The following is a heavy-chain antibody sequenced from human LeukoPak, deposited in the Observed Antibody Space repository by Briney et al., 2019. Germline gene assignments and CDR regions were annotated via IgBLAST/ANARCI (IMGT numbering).Heavy chain of an antibody. D-gene: IGHD2-15*01. CDR2: ISDSGNSA. J-gene: IGHJ3*02. CDR3: AKDASPLPNVFDI. CDR1: GFTFSRYA. V-gene: IGHV3-23*01. Sequence: PGGSLRLSCATSGFTFSRYAMNWVRQAPGKGLEWVSAISDSGNSAYYADSVKGRFTVSRDKSNNTLFLQMTRLTADDTAVYYCAKDASPLPNVFDISGQGTKVIVSS.